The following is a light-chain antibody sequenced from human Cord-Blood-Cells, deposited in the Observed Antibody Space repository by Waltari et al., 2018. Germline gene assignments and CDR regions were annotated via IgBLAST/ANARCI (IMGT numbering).Light chain of an antibody. J-gene: IGLJ1*01. CDR2: EVS. CDR1: RSDVGSYNL. V-gene: IGLV2-23*02. CDR3: CSYAGSSTYV. Sequence: QSALTQPASVSGSPGQSITLSCTGTRSDVGSYNLVPWYQQHPDQAPKLMIYEVSKRPSGVSNRFSGSKSGNTASLTIAGLQAEDEADYYCCSYAGSSTYVFGTGTKVTVL.